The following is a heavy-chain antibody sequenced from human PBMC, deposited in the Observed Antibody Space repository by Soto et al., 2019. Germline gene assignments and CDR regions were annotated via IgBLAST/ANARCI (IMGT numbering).Heavy chain of an antibody. CDR3: ASGGRWVFYGMNV. Sequence: QVQLQQWVAGLLKPSETLSLTCTVYGASFNGYYWIWIRQPPGKGLEWIGEINHSGSSNYNASLKSRVTISVDTSKNHLSLKLTSVTAADAAAYYCASGGRWVFYGMNVWGQGTTVTVSS. V-gene: IGHV4-34*01. CDR1: GASFNGYY. J-gene: IGHJ6*02. D-gene: IGHD1-26*01. CDR2: INHSGSS.